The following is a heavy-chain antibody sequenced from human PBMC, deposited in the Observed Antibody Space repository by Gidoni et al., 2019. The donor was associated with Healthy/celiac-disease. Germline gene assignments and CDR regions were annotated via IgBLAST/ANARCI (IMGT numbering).Heavy chain of an antibody. D-gene: IGHD6-19*01. J-gene: IGHJ5*02. CDR2: IYHSGST. CDR1: GYSISSGYY. CDR3: ARIMGRIAVAGSLVTNWFDP. V-gene: IGHV4-38-2*01. Sequence: QVQLQESGPGLVKPSETLSLTCAVSGYSISSGYYWGWIRQPPGKGLEWIGSIYHSGSTYDNPSLKSRVTISVDTSKNQFSLKLSSVTAADTAVYYCARIMGRIAVAGSLVTNWFDPWGQGTLVTVSS.